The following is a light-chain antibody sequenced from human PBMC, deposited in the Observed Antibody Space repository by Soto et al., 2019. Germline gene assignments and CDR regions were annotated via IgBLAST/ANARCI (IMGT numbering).Light chain of an antibody. Sequence: QSALTQPPSASGSPGQSVTISCTGTSSDVGGYNYVSWYQQHPGKAPKLLIYEVSKRPSGVPDRFSGSKSGNTASLTVSGLQAADAADYHCSSYAGSYNWVFGGGTQLTVL. J-gene: IGLJ7*01. CDR3: SSYAGSYNWV. CDR1: SSDVGGYNY. CDR2: EVS. V-gene: IGLV2-8*01.